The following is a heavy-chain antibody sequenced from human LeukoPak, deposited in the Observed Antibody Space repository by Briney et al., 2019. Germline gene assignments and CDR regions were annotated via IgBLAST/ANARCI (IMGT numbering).Heavy chain of an antibody. V-gene: IGHV1-46*01. D-gene: IGHD4-17*01. CDR1: GYTFTSYY. CDR2: INPSGGST. CDR3: ARARSPVTTVTTPGY. J-gene: IGHJ4*02. Sequence: ASVKVSCKASGYTFTSYYMHWVRQAPGQGLGWMGIINPSGGSTSYAQKFQGRVTMTRDTSTSTVYMEPSSLRSEDTAVYYCARARSPVTTVTTPGYWGQGTLVTVSS.